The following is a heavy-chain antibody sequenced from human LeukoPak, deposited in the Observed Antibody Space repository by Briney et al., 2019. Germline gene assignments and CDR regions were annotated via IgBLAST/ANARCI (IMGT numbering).Heavy chain of an antibody. CDR2: IYSGGST. Sequence: PGGSLILSCAVSGFTVNNNFMSWVRQAPGKGLEWVSVIYSGGSTYYTDSVKGRFTISRDNSKNTLYLQMNSLRAEDTAVYYCARDTDYYGSGTLGYLDYWGQGTLVTVSS. J-gene: IGHJ4*02. V-gene: IGHV3-66*01. D-gene: IGHD3-10*01. CDR3: ARDTDYYGSGTLGYLDY. CDR1: GFTVNNNF.